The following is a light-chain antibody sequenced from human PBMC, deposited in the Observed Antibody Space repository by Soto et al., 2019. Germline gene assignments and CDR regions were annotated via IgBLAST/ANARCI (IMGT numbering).Light chain of an antibody. Sequence: DIQMTQSPSSLSASVGDRVTITCRASQGISNYLAWYQQRPGKVPKLLIYAASILQSGVPSRFSGSGSGTHVTLTISALQPEDVATYYCQKYNSAPRTFGQGTKVEIK. V-gene: IGKV1-27*01. CDR2: AAS. CDR3: QKYNSAPRT. CDR1: QGISNY. J-gene: IGKJ1*01.